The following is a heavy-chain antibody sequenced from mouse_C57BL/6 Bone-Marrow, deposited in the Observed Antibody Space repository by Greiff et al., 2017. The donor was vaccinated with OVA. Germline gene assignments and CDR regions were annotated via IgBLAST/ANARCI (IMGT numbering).Heavy chain of an antibody. D-gene: IGHD2-1*01. J-gene: IGHJ3*01. CDR1: GYTFTDYE. CDR3: TRGIYYGTTGAY. CDR2: IDPETGGT. Sequence: QVHVQQSGAELVRPGASVTLSCKASGYTFTDYEMHWVKQTPVHGLEWIGAIDPETGGTAYNQKFKGKAILTADKSSSTAYMELRSLTSEDSAVYYCTRGIYYGTTGAYWGQGTLVTVSA. V-gene: IGHV1-15*01.